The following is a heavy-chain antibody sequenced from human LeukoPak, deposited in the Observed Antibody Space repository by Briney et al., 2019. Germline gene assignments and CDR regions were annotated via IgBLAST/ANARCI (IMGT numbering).Heavy chain of an antibody. CDR2: IFDSGST. Sequence: SETLSLTCTVSGGSISSYYWSWVRQPPGKGLEWIGYIFDSGSTNYNPSLKSRVTISVDTSKSQFSLSLSSVTAADTAVYYCARNMYYDFWSGYSLDAFDIWGQGTMVTVSS. D-gene: IGHD3-3*01. CDR1: GGSISSYY. V-gene: IGHV4-59*12. J-gene: IGHJ3*02. CDR3: ARNMYYDFWSGYSLDAFDI.